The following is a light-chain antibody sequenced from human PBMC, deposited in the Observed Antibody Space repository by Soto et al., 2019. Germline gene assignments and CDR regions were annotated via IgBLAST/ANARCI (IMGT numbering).Light chain of an antibody. CDR2: EVS. CDR3: SSYTSSSTWV. CDR1: SSDVGGYNY. V-gene: IGLV2-14*01. J-gene: IGLJ3*02. Sequence: QSALTQPASVSGSPGQSITISCTGTSSDVGGYNYVSWYQQHPGKAPKLMIYEVSNRPSGVSNHFSGSKSGNTASLTISGLQAEDEADYYCSSYTSSSTWVFGRGTKLTVL.